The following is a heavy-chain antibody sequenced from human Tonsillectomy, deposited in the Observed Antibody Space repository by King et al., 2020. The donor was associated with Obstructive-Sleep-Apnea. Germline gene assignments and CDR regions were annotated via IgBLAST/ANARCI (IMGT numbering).Heavy chain of an antibody. J-gene: IGHJ3*02. CDR3: ARYCSGGSCSTHDAFDI. D-gene: IGHD2-15*01. CDR2: IYHSGST. Sequence: VQLQESGPGLVKPSETLSLTCTVSGYSISSGYYWGWIRQPPGKGLEWIGSIYHSGSTYYNPSLKSRVTISVDTSKNQFSLKLSSVTAADTAVYYCARYCSGGSCSTHDAFDIWGQGTMVTVSS. V-gene: IGHV4-38-2*02. CDR1: GYSISSGYY.